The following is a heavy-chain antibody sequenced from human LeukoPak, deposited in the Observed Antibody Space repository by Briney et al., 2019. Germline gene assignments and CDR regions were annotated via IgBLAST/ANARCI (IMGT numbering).Heavy chain of an antibody. CDR3: AKTLFGFSYGKIDY. V-gene: IGHV3-23*01. J-gene: IGHJ4*02. CDR2: ISDSGGST. D-gene: IGHD5-18*01. CDR1: GITLSNYG. Sequence: GGSLRPSCAVSGITLSNYGMSWVRQAPGKGLEWVAGISDSGGSTNYADSVKGRFTISRDNPKNTLYLQMNSLRAEDTALYFCAKTLFGFSYGKIDYWGQGTLVTVSS.